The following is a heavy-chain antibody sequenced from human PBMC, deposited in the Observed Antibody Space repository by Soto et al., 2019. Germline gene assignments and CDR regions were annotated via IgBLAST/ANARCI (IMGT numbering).Heavy chain of an antibody. CDR2: ISWDGGST. V-gene: IGHV3-43*01. D-gene: IGHD3-10*01. J-gene: IGHJ3*02. CDR1: GFTFDDYT. Sequence: VGSLRLSCAASGFTFDDYTMHWVRQAPGKGLEWVPLISWDGGSTYYADSVKGRFTISRDNSKNSLYLQMNSLRTEDTALYYCAKDSSVVRGVYDAFDIWGQGTMVTVSS. CDR3: AKDSSVVRGVYDAFDI.